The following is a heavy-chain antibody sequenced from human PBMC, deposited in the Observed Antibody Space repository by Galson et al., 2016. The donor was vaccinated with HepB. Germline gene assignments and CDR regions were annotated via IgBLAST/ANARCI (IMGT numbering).Heavy chain of an antibody. J-gene: IGHJ4*02. V-gene: IGHV3-23*01. CDR1: GFTFRNYA. Sequence: LSCAASGFTFRNYALSWVRRAPGKGLEWVSHIDGPTPNTHYADSVRGRFSIYRDNSRDTLYLQMDSLTADDSAIYYCTTWLSHHFDYWGQGTRVTVSS. CDR2: IDGPTPNT. CDR3: TTWLSHHFDY. D-gene: IGHD6-19*01.